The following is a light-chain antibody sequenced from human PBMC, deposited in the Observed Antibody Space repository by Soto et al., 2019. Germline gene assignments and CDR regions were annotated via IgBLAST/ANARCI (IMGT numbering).Light chain of an antibody. V-gene: IGKV3-20*01. J-gene: IGKJ3*01. CDR3: QQYGSSPFT. CDR1: QSVSSSY. CDR2: GAS. Sequence: EIVLTQSPGTLSLSPGERATLSCRVSQSVSSSYLAWYQQKPGQAPRLLIYGASSRATGIPDRFSGSGSGTDFTLTISRLEPEDFAGYYCQQYGSSPFTFGPGTKVDIK.